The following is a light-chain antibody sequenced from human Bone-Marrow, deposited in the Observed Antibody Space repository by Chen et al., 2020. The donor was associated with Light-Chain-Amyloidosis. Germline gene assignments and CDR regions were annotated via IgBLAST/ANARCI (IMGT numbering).Light chain of an antibody. J-gene: IGKJ4*01. Sequence: DIVMTQSPDSLAVSLVERATINCKSSQSMLYSSNNKNYLAWYHQKPGHPPKLLLYWASTRESGVPERFSGSGSVADFTLTISSLQAEDVAVYICQQFYTVPITFGGGTKVDLK. CDR1: QSMLYSSNNKNY. CDR3: QQFYTVPIT. CDR2: WAS. V-gene: IGKV4-1*01.